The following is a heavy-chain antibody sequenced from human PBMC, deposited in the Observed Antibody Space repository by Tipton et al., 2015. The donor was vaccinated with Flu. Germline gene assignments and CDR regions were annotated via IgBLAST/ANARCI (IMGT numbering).Heavy chain of an antibody. CDR2: ISSSGSTT. V-gene: IGHV3-48*03. D-gene: IGHD7-27*01. J-gene: IGHJ4*02. Sequence: SLRLSCAASGFTFSRYEMNWVRQAPGEGLEWVSYISSSGSTTSYADSVKGRFTISRDNAKNSLFLQMNSLRAEDTAVYYCASLTGDDYWGQGTLVTVSS. CDR3: ASLTGDDY. CDR1: GFTFSRYE.